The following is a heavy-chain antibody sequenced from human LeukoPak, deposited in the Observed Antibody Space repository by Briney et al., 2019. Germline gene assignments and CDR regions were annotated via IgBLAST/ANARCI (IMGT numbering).Heavy chain of an antibody. D-gene: IGHD3-16*01. CDR1: VFIFRTYD. CDR3: ATGGGGSYFDH. Sequence: PGGSLRLSCAASVFIFRTYDMSWVRQAPGKGLEWVSTITGGGSTTDYADSVKGRITISRDNSKDTLYLQMNSLRAQDTAVYYCATGGGGSYFDHWGQGTLVTVSS. V-gene: IGHV3-23*01. J-gene: IGHJ4*02. CDR2: ITGGGSTT.